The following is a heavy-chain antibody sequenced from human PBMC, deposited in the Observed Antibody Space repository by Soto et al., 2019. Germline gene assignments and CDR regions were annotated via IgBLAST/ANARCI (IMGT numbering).Heavy chain of an antibody. J-gene: IGHJ4*02. Sequence: SVKVSCKASGGIFSTYATSWLRQAPGQGLEWMGGIIPIFGTPNYAQRFQGRVTITADESTSTAYMELSRLRSEDTAVYYCARDRDDYGSGNYYNRIDYWGQGTLVTVSS. V-gene: IGHV1-69*13. CDR2: IIPIFGTP. CDR3: ARDRDDYGSGNYYNRIDY. D-gene: IGHD3-10*01. CDR1: GGIFSTYA.